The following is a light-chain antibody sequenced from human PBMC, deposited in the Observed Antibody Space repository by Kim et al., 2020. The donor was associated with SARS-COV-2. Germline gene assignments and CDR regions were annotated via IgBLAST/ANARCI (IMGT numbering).Light chain of an antibody. V-gene: IGKV3-20*01. J-gene: IGKJ1*01. CDR1: QSIISSY. Sequence: EIVLTQSPGTLSLSPGERASLSCRASQSIISSYLAWYRQKPGQAPRLLIYGASSRVTGIPDRFSGSGSGTDFTLTISRLEPDDFAVYYCQYYGDSWTFGQGTKVDIK. CDR2: GAS. CDR3: QYYGDSWT.